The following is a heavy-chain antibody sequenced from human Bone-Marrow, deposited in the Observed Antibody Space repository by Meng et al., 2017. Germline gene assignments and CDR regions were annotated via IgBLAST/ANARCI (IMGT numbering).Heavy chain of an antibody. V-gene: IGHV4-30-2*01. CDR2: IYHSGST. D-gene: IGHD2-21*02. J-gene: IGHJ5*02. CDR3: ARGYCGGDCYIPFDNWFDP. CDR1: GCSISSGGYS. Sequence: QLQLQESGSGLVKPSQTLSLTCAVSGCSISSGGYSWSWIRQPPGKGLEWIGYIYHSGSTYYNPSLKSRVTISVDRSKNQFSLKLSYVTAADTAVYYCARGYCGGDCYIPFDNWFDPWGQGTLVTVSS.